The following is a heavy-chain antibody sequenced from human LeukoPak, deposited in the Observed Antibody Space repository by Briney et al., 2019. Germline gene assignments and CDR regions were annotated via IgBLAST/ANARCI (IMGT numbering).Heavy chain of an antibody. Sequence: SETLSLTCAVYGGSFSGYYWSWVRQPPGKGLEWIGEINHSGSTNYNPSLKSRATISDDTSKNQFSLKLRSVTAADTAVYYCARARNQQLVRKRGYYYYMDVWGKGTTVTVSS. J-gene: IGHJ6*03. CDR3: ARARNQQLVRKRGYYYYMDV. CDR2: INHSGST. V-gene: IGHV4-34*01. CDR1: GGSFSGYY. D-gene: IGHD6-13*01.